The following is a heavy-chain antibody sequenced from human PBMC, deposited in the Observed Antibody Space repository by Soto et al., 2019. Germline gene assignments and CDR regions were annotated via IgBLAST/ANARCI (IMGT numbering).Heavy chain of an antibody. D-gene: IGHD6-19*01. V-gene: IGHV3-30*18. CDR2: ISYDGSNK. Sequence: QVQLVESGGGVVQPGRSLRLSCAASGFTFSSYGMHWVRQAPGKGLEWVAVISYDGSNKYYADSVKGRFTISRDNSKNTLYLQMNSLRAEDTAVYYCANLGSQDWGQGTLVTVSS. CDR1: GFTFSSYG. CDR3: ANLGSQD. J-gene: IGHJ4*02.